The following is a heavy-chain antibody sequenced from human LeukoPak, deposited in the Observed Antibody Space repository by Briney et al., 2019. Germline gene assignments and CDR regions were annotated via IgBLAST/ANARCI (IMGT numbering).Heavy chain of an antibody. D-gene: IGHD1-26*01. CDR1: GFTVSSNY. Sequence: TGGSLRLSCAASGFTVSSNYMSWVRQAPGKGLEWVSVIYSGGSTYYADSVKGRFTISRDNSKNTLYLQMNSLRAEDTAVYYCAKGFGSYYSSGVFMAYWGQGTLVTVSS. CDR2: IYSGGST. V-gene: IGHV3-66*01. CDR3: AKGFGSYYSSGVFMAY. J-gene: IGHJ4*02.